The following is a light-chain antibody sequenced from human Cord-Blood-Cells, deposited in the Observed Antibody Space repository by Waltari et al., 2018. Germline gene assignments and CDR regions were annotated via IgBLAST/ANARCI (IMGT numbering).Light chain of an antibody. Sequence: EAVLSQSLPSLSLSPGERATPSCRARQSVSSSYLAWYQQKPGQAPRLLIHGASSRATGIPDRFSGSGSGTDFTLTISRLEPEDFAVYYCQQYGSSPYSFGQGTKLEIK. V-gene: IGKV3-20*01. CDR3: QQYGSSPYS. CDR1: QSVSSSY. J-gene: IGKJ2*03. CDR2: GAS.